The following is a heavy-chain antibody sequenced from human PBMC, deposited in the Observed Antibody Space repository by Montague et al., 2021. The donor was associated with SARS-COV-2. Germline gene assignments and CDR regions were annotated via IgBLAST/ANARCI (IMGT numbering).Heavy chain of an antibody. CDR2: IYYTGST. J-gene: IGHJ6*02. CDR1: GGSISTYY. Sequence: SETLSLTCTVSGGSISTYYWSWIRQPPGKGLEWIGYIYYTGSTKYNPSLKSRVTISVDTSKNQFSLKLSSVTAADTAVYYCARDSDYYDSSAGYYYGMDVWGQGNTGTVSS. CDR3: ARDSDYYDSSAGYYYGMDV. D-gene: IGHD3-22*01. V-gene: IGHV4-59*01.